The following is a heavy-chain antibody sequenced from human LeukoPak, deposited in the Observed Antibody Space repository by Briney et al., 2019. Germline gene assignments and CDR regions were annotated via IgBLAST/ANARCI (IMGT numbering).Heavy chain of an antibody. V-gene: IGHV4-38-2*01. Sequence: SETLSLTCAVSGYSISSGYYWGWIRQPPGKGLEWIGSIYHSGSTYYNPSLKSRVTISVDTSKNQFSLKLSSVTAADTAVYYCPRLPPTRYYYYYYYMDVWGKGTTVTVSS. CDR3: PRLPPTRYYYYYYYMDV. CDR2: IYHSGST. J-gene: IGHJ6*03. CDR1: GYSISSGYY.